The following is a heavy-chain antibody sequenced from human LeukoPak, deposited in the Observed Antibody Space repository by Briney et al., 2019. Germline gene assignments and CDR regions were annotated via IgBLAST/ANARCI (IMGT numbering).Heavy chain of an antibody. Sequence: GSSVKVSCKASGGTFSSYGISWVRQAPGQGLEWMGGIIPIFGTANYAQKFQGRVTITADESTSTAYMELSSLRSEDTAVYYCARVGVTMVRGVIIYFDYWGQGTLVTASS. D-gene: IGHD3-10*01. V-gene: IGHV1-69*01. CDR1: GGTFSSYG. J-gene: IGHJ4*02. CDR2: IIPIFGTA. CDR3: ARVGVTMVRGVIIYFDY.